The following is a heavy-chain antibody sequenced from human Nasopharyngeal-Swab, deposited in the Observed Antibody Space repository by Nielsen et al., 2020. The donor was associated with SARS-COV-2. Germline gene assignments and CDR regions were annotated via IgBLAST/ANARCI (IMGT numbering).Heavy chain of an antibody. CDR2: IGSSGSTI. J-gene: IGHJ3*02. Sequence: GESLKISCAASGFTLSDYYMSWIRQAPGKGLEWVSYIGSSGSTIYYADSVKGRFTISRDNAKNSLYLQMNSLRAGDTAVYYCARGRLRYFDWLLEGHAFDIWGQGTMVTVSS. V-gene: IGHV3-11*04. CDR1: GFTLSDYY. CDR3: ARGRLRYFDWLLEGHAFDI. D-gene: IGHD3-9*01.